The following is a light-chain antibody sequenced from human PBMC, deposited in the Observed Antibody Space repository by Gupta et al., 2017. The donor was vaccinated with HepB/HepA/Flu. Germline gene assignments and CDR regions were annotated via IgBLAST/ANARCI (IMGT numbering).Light chain of an antibody. CDR2: LGS. CDR3: RQALQTPRT. CDR1: QSRRHSNGYNY. V-gene: IGKV2-28*01. J-gene: IGKJ4*01. Sequence: DIVMTQSPLLLPVTPGEPASISCRSSQSRRHSNGYNYLDWYLQKPGQSPQLLIYLGSKRDSGVPDRFSGSGSGTDFTLQISRVEAEDVGVYYCRQALQTPRTFGGGTKVEIK.